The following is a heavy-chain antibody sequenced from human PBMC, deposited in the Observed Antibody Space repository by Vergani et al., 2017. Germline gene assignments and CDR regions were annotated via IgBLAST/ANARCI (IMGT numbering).Heavy chain of an antibody. CDR2: IIPIFGTA. V-gene: IGHV1-69*13. J-gene: IGHJ3*02. CDR1: GVTFSSYA. Sequence: QVQLVQSGAEVKKPGSSVKVSCKASGVTFSSYAISWVRQAPGQGLGWMGRIIPIFGTANYAQTFQGRVTITADESTSTAYMELSSLRSEDTAVYYCARETYYYDSSGYGAFDIWGQGTMVTVSS. D-gene: IGHD3-22*01. CDR3: ARETYYYDSSGYGAFDI.